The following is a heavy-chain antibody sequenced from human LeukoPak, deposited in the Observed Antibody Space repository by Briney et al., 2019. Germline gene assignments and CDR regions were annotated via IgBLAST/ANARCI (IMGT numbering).Heavy chain of an antibody. CDR1: GFTFSSYS. CDR3: ARDGWFGDYNWFDP. J-gene: IGHJ5*02. D-gene: IGHD3-10*01. V-gene: IGHV3-48*01. Sequence: GGSLRLSSAASGFTFSSYSMNWVRQAPGKGLEWVSYISSASNTIYYADSVKGRFTISRDNAKTSLYLQMNSLRAEDTAMYYCARDGWFGDYNWFDPWGQGTLVTVSS. CDR2: ISSASNTI.